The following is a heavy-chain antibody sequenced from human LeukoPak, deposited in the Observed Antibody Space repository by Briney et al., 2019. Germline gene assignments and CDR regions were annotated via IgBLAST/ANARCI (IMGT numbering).Heavy chain of an antibody. CDR2: IYYSGST. CDR1: GGSISSYY. J-gene: IGHJ4*02. V-gene: IGHV4-59*08. D-gene: IGHD6-19*01. CDR3: ARQLSYSSGWYSDY. Sequence: TSETLSLTCTVSGGSISSYYWSWIRQPPGKGLEWIGYIYYSGSTNYNPSLKSRVTISVDASKNQFSLKLSSVTAADTAVYYRARQLSYSSGWYSDYWGQGTLVTVSS.